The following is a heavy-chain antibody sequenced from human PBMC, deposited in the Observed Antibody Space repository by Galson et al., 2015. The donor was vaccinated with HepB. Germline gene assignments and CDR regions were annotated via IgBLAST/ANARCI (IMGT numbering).Heavy chain of an antibody. CDR2: IIPIFGTA. D-gene: IGHD3-3*01. Sequence: SVKVSCKASGGTFSSYAISWVRQAPGQGLEWMGGIIPIFGTANYAQKFQGRVTITADESTSTAYMELSSLRSEDTAVYYCAREKYDFWRGYRYWFDPWGQGTLVTVSS. CDR1: GGTFSSYA. CDR3: AREKYDFWRGYRYWFDP. J-gene: IGHJ5*02. V-gene: IGHV1-69*13.